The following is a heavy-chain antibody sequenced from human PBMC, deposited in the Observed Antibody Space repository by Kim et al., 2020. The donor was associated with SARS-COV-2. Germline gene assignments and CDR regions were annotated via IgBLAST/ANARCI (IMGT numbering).Heavy chain of an antibody. CDR2: INHSGST. Sequence: SETLSLTCAVYGGSFSGYYWSWIRQPPGKGLEWIGEINHSGSTNYNPSLKSRVTISVDTSKNQFSLKLSSVTAADTAVYYCARGVVSDFWSGYFASRTWYYYYYMDVWGKGTTVTVSS. J-gene: IGHJ6*03. CDR1: GGSFSGYY. V-gene: IGHV4-34*01. D-gene: IGHD3-3*01. CDR3: ARGVVSDFWSGYFASRTWYYYYYMDV.